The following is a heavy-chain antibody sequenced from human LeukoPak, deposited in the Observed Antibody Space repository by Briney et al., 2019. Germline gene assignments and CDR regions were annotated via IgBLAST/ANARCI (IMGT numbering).Heavy chain of an antibody. CDR1: GYTFTSYG. Sequence: ASVKVSCKASGYTFTSYGISWVRQAPGQGLEWMGWMNPNSGNTGYAQKFQGRVTITRNTSISTAYMELSSLRSEDTAVYYCARAVVPAAIDFDYWGQGTLVTVSS. CDR3: ARAVVPAAIDFDY. D-gene: IGHD2-2*01. J-gene: IGHJ4*02. CDR2: MNPNSGNT. V-gene: IGHV1-8*03.